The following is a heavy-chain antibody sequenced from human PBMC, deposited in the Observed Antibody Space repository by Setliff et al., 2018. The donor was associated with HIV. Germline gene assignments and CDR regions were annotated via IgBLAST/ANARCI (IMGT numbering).Heavy chain of an antibody. Sequence: SVKVSCKASGGTFSGYALTWVRQAPGQGLEWMGGIIPILGTANYAQKFQGRLTITADASTRTAYMELSSLRSEDTAVYYCARGIDGSYLKFFDNWGQGTLVTVSS. CDR1: GGTFSGYA. V-gene: IGHV1-69*13. D-gene: IGHD1-26*01. CDR3: ARGIDGSYLKFFDN. J-gene: IGHJ4*02. CDR2: IIPILGTA.